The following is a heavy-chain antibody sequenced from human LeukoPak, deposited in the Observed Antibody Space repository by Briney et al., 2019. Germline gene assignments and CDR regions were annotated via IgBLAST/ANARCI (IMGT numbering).Heavy chain of an antibody. Sequence: GTSVKVSCKASGYTFTGYYIHWVRQAPGQGLEWMGWINPNSGGTNYAQKFQGRVTMTRDTSISTAYMELSRLRSDDTAVYYCHIAAAGPTDKSFDYWGQGTLVTVSS. D-gene: IGHD6-13*01. CDR1: GYTFTGYY. CDR2: INPNSGGT. J-gene: IGHJ4*02. CDR3: HIAAAGPTDKSFDY. V-gene: IGHV1-2*02.